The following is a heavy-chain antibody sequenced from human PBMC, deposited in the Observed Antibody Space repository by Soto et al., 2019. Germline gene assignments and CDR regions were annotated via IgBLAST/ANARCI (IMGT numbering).Heavy chain of an antibody. D-gene: IGHD4-17*01. J-gene: IGHJ4*02. Sequence: QVQLQESGPGLVKPSETLFLTCTVSGGSISSYYWSWIRQPPGKGLEWIGYIYYSGSTNYNPSLKSRVTISVDTSKNQFSLKLSSVTAADTAVYYCARRLYGDYYDYWGQGTLVTVSS. CDR2: IYYSGST. CDR3: ARRLYGDYYDY. V-gene: IGHV4-59*01. CDR1: GGSISSYY.